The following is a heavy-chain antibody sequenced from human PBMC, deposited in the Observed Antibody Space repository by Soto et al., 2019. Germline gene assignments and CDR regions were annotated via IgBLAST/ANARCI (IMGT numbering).Heavy chain of an antibody. V-gene: IGHV4-59*12. CDR3: ARGRPYSKFGELLSVTNYYYYYYMDV. CDR2: IYYSGST. J-gene: IGHJ6*03. Sequence: PAETLSLTCSVSGGSISSYYWSWIRQPPGKGLEWIGDIYYSGSTNYNPSLKSRVTISVDTSKNQFSLKLSSVTAADTAVYYCARGRPYSKFGELLSVTNYYYYYYMDVWGKGTTVTVSS. CDR1: GGSISSYY. D-gene: IGHD3-10*01.